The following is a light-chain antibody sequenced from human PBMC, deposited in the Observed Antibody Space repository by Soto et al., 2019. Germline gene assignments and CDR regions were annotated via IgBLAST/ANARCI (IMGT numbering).Light chain of an antibody. CDR2: GAS. CDR1: QSVGYN. CDR3: QQYNVMYT. Sequence: EIVMTQSPATLSVSPGERATLSCRASQSVGYNLGWYQQKPGQAPRLLIYGASIRATGTPARFSGSGSETEFTLTISSLQSEDFAVYYCQQYNVMYTFGQGTKLEIK. J-gene: IGKJ2*01. V-gene: IGKV3-15*01.